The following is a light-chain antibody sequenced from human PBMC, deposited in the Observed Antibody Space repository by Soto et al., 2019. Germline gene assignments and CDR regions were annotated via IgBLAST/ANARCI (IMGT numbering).Light chain of an antibody. CDR3: QQYTDSRT. Sequence: EIVLTQSPGTLSLSPGERATLSCRASQSISSSYLAWYQQKPGQAPRLLVYGVSSRASDVPDRFSGSGSGTDFTLTISSLEPEDPAVYYCQQYTDSRTFGQGTKVDIK. V-gene: IGKV3-20*01. CDR1: QSISSSY. J-gene: IGKJ1*01. CDR2: GVS.